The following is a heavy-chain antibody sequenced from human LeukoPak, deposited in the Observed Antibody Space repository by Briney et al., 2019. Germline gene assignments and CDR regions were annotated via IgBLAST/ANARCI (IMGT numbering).Heavy chain of an antibody. Sequence: GGSLRLSCAASGFTFSSYSMNWVRRAPGKGLEWVSSISSSSSYIYYADSVKGRFTISRDNAKNSLYLQMNSMRAEDTAVYYCARDLSGPRDYWGQGTLVTVSS. V-gene: IGHV3-21*01. D-gene: IGHD3-3*01. CDR2: ISSSSSYI. J-gene: IGHJ4*02. CDR3: ARDLSGPRDY. CDR1: GFTFSSYS.